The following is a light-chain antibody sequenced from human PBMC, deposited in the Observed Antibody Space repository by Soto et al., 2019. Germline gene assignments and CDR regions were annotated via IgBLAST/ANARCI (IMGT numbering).Light chain of an antibody. Sequence: EIVLTQSPGTLSLSPGERATLSCRASKSVSSSYLAWYQQKPGQAPRLLISGASSRATGITDRFSGSGSGTDFTLTISRLEPEDFAVYYCQQYGSSPETFGQGTKVEIK. CDR3: QQYGSSPET. CDR2: GAS. CDR1: KSVSSSY. J-gene: IGKJ1*01. V-gene: IGKV3-20*01.